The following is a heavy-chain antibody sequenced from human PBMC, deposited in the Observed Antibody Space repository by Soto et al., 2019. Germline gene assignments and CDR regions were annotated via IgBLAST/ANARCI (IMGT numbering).Heavy chain of an antibody. CDR2: IYYSGST. CDR3: ARATYYDFWSGTRPDY. J-gene: IGHJ4*02. D-gene: IGHD3-3*01. CDR1: GGSISSGGYY. Sequence: SETLSLTCTVSGGSISSGGYYWSWIRQHPGKGLEWIGYIYYSGSTYYNPSLKSRVTISVDTSKNQFSLKLSSVTAADTAVYYCARATYYDFWSGTRPDYWGQGTLVTVSS. V-gene: IGHV4-31*03.